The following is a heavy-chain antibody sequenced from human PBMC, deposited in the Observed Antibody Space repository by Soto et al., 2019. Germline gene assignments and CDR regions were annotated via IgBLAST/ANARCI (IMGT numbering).Heavy chain of an antibody. CDR3: ARDQYYFGY. Sequence: SETLSLTCAVSGCSISSGGYSWSWIRQPPGKGLEWIGYIYHSGSTYYNPSLKSRVTISVDRSKNQFSLKLSSVTAADTAVYYCARDQYYFGYWGQGTLVTVSS. J-gene: IGHJ4*02. V-gene: IGHV4-30-2*01. CDR1: GCSISSGGYS. CDR2: IYHSGST.